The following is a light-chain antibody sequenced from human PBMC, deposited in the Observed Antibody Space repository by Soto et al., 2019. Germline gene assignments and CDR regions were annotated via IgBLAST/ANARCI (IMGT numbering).Light chain of an antibody. CDR1: QGISSA. Sequence: AIQLTQSPSSLSASVGDSVTITCRASQGISSALAWYHQTPGRAPKLLIYDASTLESGVPSRFSGSRSGTEFTLSVSSLQHEDFATYYCQQFDDYPSTFSPGTKLDI. CDR3: QQFDDYPST. J-gene: IGKJ3*01. V-gene: IGKV1D-13*01. CDR2: DAS.